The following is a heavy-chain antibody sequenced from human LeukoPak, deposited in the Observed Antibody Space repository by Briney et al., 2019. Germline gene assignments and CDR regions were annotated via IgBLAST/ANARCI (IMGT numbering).Heavy chain of an antibody. CDR1: GGTFSSYA. J-gene: IGHJ4*02. Sequence: SVKVSCKASGGTFSSYAISWGRQAPRQGLEWRGGIIPIFGTATYAQKFQGRVTITTDESTSTAYMELSSLRSEDTAVYYCARTSRYDYVWGSYRYQLDYWGQGTLVTVSS. D-gene: IGHD3-16*02. V-gene: IGHV1-69*05. CDR3: ARTSRYDYVWGSYRYQLDY. CDR2: IIPIFGTA.